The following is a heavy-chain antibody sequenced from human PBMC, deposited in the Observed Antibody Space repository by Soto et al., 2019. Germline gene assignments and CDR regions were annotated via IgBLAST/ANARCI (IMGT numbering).Heavy chain of an antibody. D-gene: IGHD1-26*01. CDR2: INPSGGST. CDR1: GYTFTSYY. V-gene: IGHV1-46*01. Sequence: QVQLVQSGAEVKKPGASVKVSCKASGYTFTSYYMHWVRQAPGQGLEWMGIINPSGGSTSYAQKFQGRVTITRDTSTRTVYMELSSLRSEDTAVYYCARDLHQWELQSYFDYWGQGTLVTVSS. J-gene: IGHJ4*02. CDR3: ARDLHQWELQSYFDY.